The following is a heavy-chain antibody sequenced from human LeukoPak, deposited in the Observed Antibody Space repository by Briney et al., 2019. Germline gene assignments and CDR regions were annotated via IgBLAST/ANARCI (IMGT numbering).Heavy chain of an antibody. D-gene: IGHD5-18*01. V-gene: IGHV3-49*04. CDR2: IRSKAYGGTT. J-gene: IGHJ4*02. CDR1: GFTFGDYA. CDR3: TRDIWIQLWLFDC. Sequence: GSLRLSCTASGFTFGDYAMSWVRQAPGKGLEWVGFIRSKAYGGTTEYAASVTGRFTISRDDSKSIAHLQMNSLKTEDTAVYYCTRDIWIQLWLFDCWGQGTLVSASS.